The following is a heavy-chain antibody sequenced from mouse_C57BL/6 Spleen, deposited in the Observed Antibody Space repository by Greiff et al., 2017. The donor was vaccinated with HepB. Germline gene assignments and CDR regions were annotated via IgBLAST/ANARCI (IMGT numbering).Heavy chain of an antibody. CDR1: GYAFSSYW. Sequence: VQLQQSGAELVKPGASVKISCKASGYAFSSYWMNWVKQRPGKGLEWIGQIYPGDGDTNYNGKFKGKATLTADKSSSTAYMQLSSLTSEDSAVYFCAREGNWDVGYFDYWGQGTTLTVSS. J-gene: IGHJ2*01. CDR2: IYPGDGDT. CDR3: AREGNWDVGYFDY. V-gene: IGHV1-80*01. D-gene: IGHD4-1*01.